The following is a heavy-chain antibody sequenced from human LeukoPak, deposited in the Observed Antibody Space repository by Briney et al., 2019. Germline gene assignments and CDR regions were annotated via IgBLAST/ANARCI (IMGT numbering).Heavy chain of an antibody. CDR2: INPSGGST. CDR1: GYIFTSYF. D-gene: IGHD5-18*01. J-gene: IGHJ5*02. V-gene: IGHV1-46*01. Sequence: WASVKVSCKASGYIFTSYFMHWVRQAPGQGLEWMGLINPSGGSTRYAQKFQGRVTMTRDMSTSTVYMELSSLRSEDTDVYYCARALPHRRLMDTTMEQHWFDPWGQGTLVTVSS. CDR3: ARALPHRRLMDTTMEQHWFDP.